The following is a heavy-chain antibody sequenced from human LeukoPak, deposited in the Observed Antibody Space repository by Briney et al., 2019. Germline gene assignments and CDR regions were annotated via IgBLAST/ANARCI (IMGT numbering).Heavy chain of an antibody. CDR1: GYTFTSYY. CDR3: ARFRYATGGFRLGDYFDY. Sequence: GASVKVSCKASGYTFTSYYMHWVRQAPGQGLEWMGWISAYNGNTNYAQKLQGRVTMTTDTSTSTAYMELRSLRSDDTAVYYCARFRYATGGFRLGDYFDYWGQGTLVTVSS. J-gene: IGHJ4*02. D-gene: IGHD3-16*01. V-gene: IGHV1-18*04. CDR2: ISAYNGNT.